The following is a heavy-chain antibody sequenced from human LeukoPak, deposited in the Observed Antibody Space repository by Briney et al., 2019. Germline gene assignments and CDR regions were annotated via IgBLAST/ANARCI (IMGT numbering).Heavy chain of an antibody. Sequence: GASVKVSCKASGYTFTSYGISWVRQAPGQGLEWMGWISAYNGNTNYAQKLQGRVTMTTDTSTSTAYMELRSLRSDDTAVYYCARDHLYDFWSGYWSKTSSYYFDYWGQGTLVTVSS. J-gene: IGHJ4*02. CDR3: ARDHLYDFWSGYWSKTSSYYFDY. CDR2: ISAYNGNT. CDR1: GYTFTSYG. D-gene: IGHD3-3*01. V-gene: IGHV1-18*01.